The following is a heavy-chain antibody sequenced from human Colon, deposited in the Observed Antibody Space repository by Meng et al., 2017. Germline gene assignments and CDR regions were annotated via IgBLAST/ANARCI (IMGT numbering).Heavy chain of an antibody. D-gene: IGHD7-27*01. V-gene: IGHV4-4*02. CDR3: ARGTGDIRVGFDY. J-gene: IGHJ4*02. CDR1: GASITGLNW. Sequence: LQESGPGRLKPSGTLSLTCTVSGASITGLNWWTWGRQTPGKGLEWIGEIHHSGRTNSMPSLKSRVTLSLDKSKNQFSLSMTSVTAADTAVYYCARGTGDIRVGFDYWGQGTLVTVSS. CDR2: IHHSGRT.